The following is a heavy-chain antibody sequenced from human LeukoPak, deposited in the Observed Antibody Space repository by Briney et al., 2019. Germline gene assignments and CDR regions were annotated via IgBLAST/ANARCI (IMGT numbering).Heavy chain of an antibody. V-gene: IGHV3-21*04. CDR1: GFTFSRYS. Sequence: GGSLRLSCAASGFTFSRYSMNWVRQAPGKGLEWVSSISGSSSYIYYADSVKGRFTISRDNAKNSLYLQMNSLRAEDTALYHCARGASGSRHYYYYYMDVWGKGTTVTISS. CDR2: ISGSSSYI. D-gene: IGHD3-10*01. J-gene: IGHJ6*03. CDR3: ARGASGSRHYYYYYMDV.